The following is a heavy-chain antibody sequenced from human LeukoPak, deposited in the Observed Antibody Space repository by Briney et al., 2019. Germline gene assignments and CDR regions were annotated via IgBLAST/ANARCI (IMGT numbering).Heavy chain of an antibody. CDR1: GFTFSRHG. Sequence: GGSLRLSCAASGFTFSRHGMHWVRQAPGKGLEWVAIISYDGSNKYYADSEKGRFTISRDNSKNTLYLQMNSLRAEDTAMYYCAKDGIVVSYFDYWGQGTLVTVSS. J-gene: IGHJ4*02. D-gene: IGHD3-22*01. V-gene: IGHV3-30*18. CDR2: ISYDGSNK. CDR3: AKDGIVVSYFDY.